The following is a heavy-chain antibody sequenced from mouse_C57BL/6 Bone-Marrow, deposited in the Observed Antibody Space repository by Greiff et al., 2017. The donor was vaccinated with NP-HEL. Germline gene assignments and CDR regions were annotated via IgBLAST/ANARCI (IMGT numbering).Heavy chain of an antibody. CDR1: GYTFTSYW. V-gene: IGHV1-69*01. Sequence: QVQLKQPGAELVMPGASVKLSCKASGYTFTSYWMHWVKQRPGQGLEWIGEIDPSDSYTNYNQKFKGKSTLTVDKSSSTAYMQLSSLTSEDSAVYYCAMGMVTTRFAYWGQGTLVTVSA. D-gene: IGHD2-2*01. J-gene: IGHJ3*01. CDR2: IDPSDSYT. CDR3: AMGMVTTRFAY.